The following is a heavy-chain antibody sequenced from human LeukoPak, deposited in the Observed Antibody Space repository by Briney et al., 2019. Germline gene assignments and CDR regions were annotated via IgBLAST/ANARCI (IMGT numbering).Heavy chain of an antibody. CDR1: GFTFSSYA. D-gene: IGHD5-12*01. CDR3: ARIGGDGSGYDLDY. Sequence: PGGSLRLSCAASGFTFSSYAVTWVRQAPGKGLDWVSSLTGSGSNTYYADSVKGRFTISRDNSKNTLYLQMNSLRAEDTAVYYCARIGGDGSGYDLDYWGQGTLVTVSS. CDR2: LTGSGSNT. J-gene: IGHJ4*02. V-gene: IGHV3-23*01.